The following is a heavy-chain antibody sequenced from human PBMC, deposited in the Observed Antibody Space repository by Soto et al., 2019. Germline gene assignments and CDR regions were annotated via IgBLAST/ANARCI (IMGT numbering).Heavy chain of an antibody. Sequence: QVQLQESGPGLVKPSQTLSLTCTVSGGSISSGGYYWSWIRQHPGKGLEWIGYIYYSGSNYYNPSLMSRVTISVDTSKSHFSLKLSSVTAADTAVYYCARGGRRSPGMDVWGQGTTVTVSS. J-gene: IGHJ6*02. CDR3: ARGGRRSPGMDV. CDR2: IYYSGSN. CDR1: GGSISSGGYY. V-gene: IGHV4-31*03.